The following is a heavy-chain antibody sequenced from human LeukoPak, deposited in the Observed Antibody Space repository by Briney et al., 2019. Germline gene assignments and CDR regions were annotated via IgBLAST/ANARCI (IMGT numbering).Heavy chain of an antibody. D-gene: IGHD3-10*01. CDR3: ARDHQYGPLCRGFYP. J-gene: IGHJ5*02. CDR1: GYTFTGYY. Sequence: ASVKVSCKASGYTFTGYYMHWVRQAPGQGLEWMGFINPNSGGTQYAQNFQGRVTLTRDPSTTTAYLELSRLRFDDTAVYYCARDHQYGPLCRGFYPWGQGTLVIVSS. V-gene: IGHV1-2*02. CDR2: INPNSGGT.